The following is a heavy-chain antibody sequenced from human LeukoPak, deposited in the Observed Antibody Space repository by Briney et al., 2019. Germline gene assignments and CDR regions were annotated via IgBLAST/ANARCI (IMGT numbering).Heavy chain of an antibody. V-gene: IGHV4-34*01. D-gene: IGHD3-3*01. CDR1: GGSFSGYY. CDR3: ARGRDPTYYDFWSGYRGVYFDY. CDR2: INHSGST. J-gene: IGHJ4*02. Sequence: SETLSLTCAVYGGSFSGYYWNWIRQPPGKGLEWIGEINHSGSTNYNPSLKSRVTISADTSKNQFSLKLSSVTAADTAVYYCARGRDPTYYDFWSGYRGVYFDYWGQGTLVTVSS.